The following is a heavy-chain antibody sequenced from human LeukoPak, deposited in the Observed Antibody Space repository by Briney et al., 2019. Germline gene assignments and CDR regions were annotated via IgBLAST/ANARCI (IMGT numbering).Heavy chain of an antibody. CDR3: ARRVSYSYGPYFAY. J-gene: IGHJ4*02. V-gene: IGHV4-39*01. Sequence: SETLSLTCAVSGDSISNRNSYWGWIRQPPGKGLEWIGSIYYSGSTHYTSSLKSRVTISADTSKNQFSLKLSSVTAADTAVYYCARRVSYSYGPYFAYWGPGTLVTVSS. CDR2: IYYSGST. D-gene: IGHD5-18*01. CDR1: GDSISNRNSY.